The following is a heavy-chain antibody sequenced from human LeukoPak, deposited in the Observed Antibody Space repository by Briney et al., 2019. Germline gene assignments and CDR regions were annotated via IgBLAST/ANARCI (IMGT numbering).Heavy chain of an antibody. D-gene: IGHD1-26*01. V-gene: IGHV3-7*01. J-gene: IGHJ4*02. CDR1: GLTFSPYW. CDR3: ASQVPREGHFHY. Sequence: GGSLRLSCEASGLTFSPYWMSWVRQTPWKGLEWVAHIKEDGTQEYYVDAVKGRFTISRDNAKNSLVLQMHNLRAEDTALYYCASQVPREGHFHYWGQGILVTVSS. CDR2: IKEDGTQE.